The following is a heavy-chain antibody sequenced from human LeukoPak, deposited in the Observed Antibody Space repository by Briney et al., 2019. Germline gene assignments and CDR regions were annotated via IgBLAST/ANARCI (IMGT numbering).Heavy chain of an antibody. J-gene: IGHJ5*02. Sequence: PGGSLRLSCAASGFTFSNYWMHWVRQTPGKGLVWVSRINNDGSTTSYADSVKGRFTISRDNAKNSLYLQMNSLRAEDTAVYYCARQYSSSGNWFDPWGQGTLVTVSS. CDR2: INNDGSTT. D-gene: IGHD6-6*01. V-gene: IGHV3-74*01. CDR3: ARQYSSSGNWFDP. CDR1: GFTFSNYW.